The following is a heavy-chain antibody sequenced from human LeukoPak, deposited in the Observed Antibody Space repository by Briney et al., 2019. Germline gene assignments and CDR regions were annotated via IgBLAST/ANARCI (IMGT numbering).Heavy chain of an antibody. CDR1: EFTFSSYG. CDR3: ARGEYSSGWYKGGRFDY. J-gene: IGHJ4*02. CDR2: ISYDGNNK. Sequence: GGSLRLSCAASEFTFSSYGMHWVRQAPGKGLEWVAVISYDGNNKYYADSVKGRFTISRDNSKNTLYLQMNSLRAEDTAVYYCARGEYSSGWYKGGRFDYWGQGTLVTVSS. V-gene: IGHV3-30*03. D-gene: IGHD6-19*01.